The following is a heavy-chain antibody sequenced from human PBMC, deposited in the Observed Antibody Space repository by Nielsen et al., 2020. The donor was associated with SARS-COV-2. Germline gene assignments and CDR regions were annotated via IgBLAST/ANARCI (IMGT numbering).Heavy chain of an antibody. CDR3: ANVSPGNCSTGTCNWFDP. Sequence: SETLSLTCTVSGGTISNYYRSWIRQPPGKGLEWIGYVYYSGNTNYNTSLKSRVTISVDTSKNQFSLKLSFVTAADTAVYYCANVSPGNCSTGTCNWFDPWGQGTLVTVSS. V-gene: IGHV4-59*01. CDR1: GGTISNYY. D-gene: IGHD2-2*01. J-gene: IGHJ5*02. CDR2: VYYSGNT.